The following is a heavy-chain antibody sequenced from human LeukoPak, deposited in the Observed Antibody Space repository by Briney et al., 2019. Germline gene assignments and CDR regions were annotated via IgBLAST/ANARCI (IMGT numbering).Heavy chain of an antibody. CDR3: ARGRELWEDRYYFDY. D-gene: IGHD5-18*01. J-gene: IGHJ4*02. CDR2: ISYDGSNK. CDR1: GFTFSSYA. Sequence: GGSLRLSSAASGFTFSSYAMHWVRQAPGKGLEWVAVISYDGSNKYYADSVKGRFTISRDNSKNTLYLQMNSLRAEDTAVYYCARGRELWEDRYYFDYWGQGTLVTVSS. V-gene: IGHV3-30-3*01.